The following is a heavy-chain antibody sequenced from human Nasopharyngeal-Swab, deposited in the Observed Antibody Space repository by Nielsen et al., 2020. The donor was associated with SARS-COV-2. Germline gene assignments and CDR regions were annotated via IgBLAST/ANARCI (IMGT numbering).Heavy chain of an antibody. CDR3: AKGDTNGANDAFDI. CDR2: INSDGSST. Sequence: GGSLRLSCAPYGFIFSPYWMHWIRQAPGRGLVWVSRINSDGSSTDYADSVKGRFTISRDNAKKMLYLEMNNLRAEDTAVYYCAKGDTNGANDAFDIWGQGTMVTVSS. V-gene: IGHV3-74*01. CDR1: GFIFSPYW. J-gene: IGHJ3*02. D-gene: IGHD2-8*01.